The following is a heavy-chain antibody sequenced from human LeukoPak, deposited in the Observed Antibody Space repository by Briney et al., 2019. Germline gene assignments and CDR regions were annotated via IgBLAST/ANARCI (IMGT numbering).Heavy chain of an antibody. J-gene: IGHJ4*02. V-gene: IGHV1-2*06. CDR1: GYTLTDYY. Sequence: ASVKVSCKASGYTLTDYYMHWVRQAPGQGLEWMGRINPNSGGTNYAQKFQGRVTMTRDTSIGTVYMELSRLRSDDTAVYYCARVGYYESSGYYEYWGQGTLVTVSS. CDR3: ARVGYYESSGYYEY. D-gene: IGHD3-22*01. CDR2: INPNSGGT.